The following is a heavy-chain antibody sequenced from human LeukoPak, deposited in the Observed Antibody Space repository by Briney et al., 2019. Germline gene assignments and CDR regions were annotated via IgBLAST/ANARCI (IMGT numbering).Heavy chain of an antibody. D-gene: IGHD6-19*01. CDR3: ARAPQWLIFDY. CDR2: IYTSGST. Sequence: SETLSLTCTVSGGSISSGSYYWSWIRQPAGKGLEWIGRIYTSGSTNYNPSLKSRVTISVDTSKTQFSLKLSSATAADTAVYYCARAPQWLIFDYWGQGTLVTVSS. V-gene: IGHV4-61*02. J-gene: IGHJ4*02. CDR1: GGSISSGSYY.